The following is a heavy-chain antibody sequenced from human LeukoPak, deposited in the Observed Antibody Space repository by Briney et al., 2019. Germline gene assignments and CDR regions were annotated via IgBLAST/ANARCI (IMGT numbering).Heavy chain of an antibody. Sequence: PGGSLRLSCAASGFTFGSYWMNWVRQAPGKGLEWVANIKQDGSEKYYVDSVKGRFTISRDNAKNSLYLQMNSLRAEDTAVYYCARVEVVPAAIQYYYYYYGMDVWGQGTTVTVSS. CDR2: IKQDGSEK. CDR1: GFTFGSYW. CDR3: ARVEVVPAAIQYYYYYYGMDV. J-gene: IGHJ6*02. V-gene: IGHV3-7*01. D-gene: IGHD2-2*01.